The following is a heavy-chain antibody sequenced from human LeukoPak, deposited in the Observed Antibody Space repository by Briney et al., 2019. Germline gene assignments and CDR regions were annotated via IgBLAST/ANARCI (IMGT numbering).Heavy chain of an antibody. CDR3: AKWGDYDILTGYYVSDF. D-gene: IGHD3-9*01. CDR2: ITGSGDTT. CDR1: GFIFRNYA. Sequence: GASLRLSCAASGFIFRNYAMSWVRQAPGKGLEWVSAITGSGDTTYYADSVKGRFAISRDNSKNTLYVEMNTLRAEDTAVYYCAKWGDYDILTGYYVSDFWGQGTLVTVSS. V-gene: IGHV3-23*01. J-gene: IGHJ4*02.